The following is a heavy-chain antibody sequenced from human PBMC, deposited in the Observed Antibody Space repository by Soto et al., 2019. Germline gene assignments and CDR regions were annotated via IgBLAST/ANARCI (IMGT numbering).Heavy chain of an antibody. Sequence: PGESLKISCKGSGYSFVSYWIGWVRQMPGKGLEWMGIIYPGDSDTKYNPSFQGQVTISADKSITTTYLRWTSLKASDTAIYYCAASIFYYGMDVWGQGTTVTVSS. CDR3: AASIFYYGMDV. CDR1: GYSFVSYW. V-gene: IGHV5-51*01. CDR2: IYPGDSDT. J-gene: IGHJ6*02.